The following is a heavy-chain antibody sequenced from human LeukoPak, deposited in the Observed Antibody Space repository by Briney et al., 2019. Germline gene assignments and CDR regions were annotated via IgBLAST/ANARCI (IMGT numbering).Heavy chain of an antibody. Sequence: GGSLRLSCAASGFTFSNYGMSWVRQAPGKGLEWVSAISDSGDSTYYADSVKGRFTISRDNSKNTLYLQMNSLRAEDTAVYYCAKVGDGYTIRRGIDYWGQGTLVTVSS. V-gene: IGHV3-23*01. J-gene: IGHJ4*02. CDR3: AKVGDGYTIRRGIDY. D-gene: IGHD5-24*01. CDR1: GFTFSNYG. CDR2: ISDSGDST.